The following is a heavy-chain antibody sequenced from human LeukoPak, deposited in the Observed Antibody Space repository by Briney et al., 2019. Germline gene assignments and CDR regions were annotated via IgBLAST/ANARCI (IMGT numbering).Heavy chain of an antibody. J-gene: IGHJ4*02. D-gene: IGHD3-3*01. CDR2: ISWNSGNI. Sequence: GGSLRLSCAASGFTFDDYAMHWVRQAPGKGLEWVSGISWNSGNIGYADSVKGRFTISRDNAKNSLYLQMNSLRAEDTALYYCAKDLLGVVTNYYFVYWGQGTLVTVSS. CDR3: AKDLLGVVTNYYFVY. CDR1: GFTFDDYA. V-gene: IGHV3-9*01.